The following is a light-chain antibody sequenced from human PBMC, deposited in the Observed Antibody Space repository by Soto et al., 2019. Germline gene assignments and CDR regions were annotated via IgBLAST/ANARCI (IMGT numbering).Light chain of an antibody. CDR3: QQYGSSPFT. Sequence: EIVLTQSPGTLPLSPGERATLSCRASQSVSSSYLVCYQQKPGQAPRPLIYGASSRATGIPDRFSGSGSGTDLTLTISSLEAEDCAVYYCQQYGSSPFTFGQGTKPEIK. CDR1: QSVSSSY. V-gene: IGKV3-20*01. J-gene: IGKJ2*01. CDR2: GAS.